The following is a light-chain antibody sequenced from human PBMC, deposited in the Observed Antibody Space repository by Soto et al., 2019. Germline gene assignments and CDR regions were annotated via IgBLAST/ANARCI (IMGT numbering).Light chain of an antibody. CDR1: SGSVSTGYY. V-gene: IGLV8-61*01. CDR2: STN. Sequence: QAVVTQEPSFSVSPGGTVTLTCGLSSGSVSTGYYPSWYQQTPGQAPRTLIYSTNIRSSGVPDRFSGSILGNKAALTITGAQADDESDYYCVLYMGSGIWVFGGGTKVTVL. J-gene: IGLJ3*02. CDR3: VLYMGSGIWV.